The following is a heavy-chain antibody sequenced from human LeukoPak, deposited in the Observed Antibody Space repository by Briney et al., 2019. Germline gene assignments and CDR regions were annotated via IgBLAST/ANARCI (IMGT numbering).Heavy chain of an antibody. J-gene: IGHJ4*02. D-gene: IGHD4/OR15-4a*01. CDR3: TTSPLYGGFDY. CDR2: IKSKADGGTT. CDR1: GFIFGDYA. V-gene: IGHV3-15*01. Sequence: GGSLRLSCTASGFIFGDYAMSWVRQAPEKGLEWVGRIKSKADGGTTDYAAPVKGRFTISRDDSKTTLYLQMNSLKTEDTAVYYCTTSPLYGGFDYWGQGTLVTVSS.